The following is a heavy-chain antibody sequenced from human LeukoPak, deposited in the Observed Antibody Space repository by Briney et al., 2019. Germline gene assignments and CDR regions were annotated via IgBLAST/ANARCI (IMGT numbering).Heavy chain of an antibody. J-gene: IGHJ4*02. D-gene: IGHD1-26*01. CDR1: GFTFSSYG. Sequence: PGGSLRLSCAASGFTFSSYGMHWVRQAPGKGLEWVAFIRYDGSNKYYADSVKGRFTISRDNSKNTLYLQMNSLRAEDTAVYYCANEPWELGAYFDYWGQGTLVTVSS. V-gene: IGHV3-30*02. CDR3: ANEPWELGAYFDY. CDR2: IRYDGSNK.